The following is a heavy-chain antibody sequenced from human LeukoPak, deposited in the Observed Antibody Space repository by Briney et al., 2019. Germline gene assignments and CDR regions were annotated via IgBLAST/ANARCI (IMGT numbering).Heavy chain of an antibody. Sequence: GGSLRLSCAASGFTFRSYAMSWVRQAPGKGLEWVSTISGSGTSTYYADSVKGRFTISRDSSKNTLYLQMNSLRAEDTAVYYCAKPPPDSSSWLFDSWGQGTLVTVSS. CDR2: ISGSGTST. V-gene: IGHV3-23*01. D-gene: IGHD6-13*01. CDR3: AKPPPDSSSWLFDS. CDR1: GFTFRSYA. J-gene: IGHJ4*02.